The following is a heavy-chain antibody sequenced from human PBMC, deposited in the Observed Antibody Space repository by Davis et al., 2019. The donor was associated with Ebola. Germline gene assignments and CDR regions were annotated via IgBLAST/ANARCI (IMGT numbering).Heavy chain of an antibody. J-gene: IGHJ6*04. CDR1: GGTFSSYA. D-gene: IGHD3-10*01. V-gene: IGHV1-69*13. CDR2: ITPFNGNT. Sequence: AASVKVSCKASGGTFSSYAISWVRQAPGQGLEWMGWITPFNGNTNYAQKFQGRVTITADESTSTAYMELSSLRSEDTAVYYCARDRGNYYGSGSYMGYYYYGMDVWGKGTTVTVSS. CDR3: ARDRGNYYGSGSYMGYYYYGMDV.